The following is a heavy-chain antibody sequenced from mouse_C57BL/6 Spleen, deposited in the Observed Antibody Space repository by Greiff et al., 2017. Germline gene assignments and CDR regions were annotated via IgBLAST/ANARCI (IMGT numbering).Heavy chain of an antibody. D-gene: IGHD1-1*01. CDR2: IYPRSGNT. Sequence: VQLQQSGAELARPGASVKLSCKASGYTFTSYGISWVKQRTGQGLEWIGEIYPRSGNTYYNEKFKGKATLTADKSSSTAYMELRSLTSEDSAVYFCARSNSSPAWFAYWGQGTLVTVSA. J-gene: IGHJ3*01. CDR3: ARSNSSPAWFAY. V-gene: IGHV1-81*01. CDR1: GYTFTSYG.